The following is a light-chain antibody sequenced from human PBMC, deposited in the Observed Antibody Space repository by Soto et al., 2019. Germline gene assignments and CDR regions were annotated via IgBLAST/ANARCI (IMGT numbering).Light chain of an antibody. CDR3: CSYGGHYNFV. V-gene: IGLV2-11*01. Sequence: QSVLTQPRSVSGSLGQSVTISCTGTRSDVGGYNHVSWYQQHPGNAPKLMIYDVSKRPSGVPDRFSGSKSGNTASLTISGLQAEDEADYYCCSYGGHYNFVFGSGTKVTVL. J-gene: IGLJ1*01. CDR2: DVS. CDR1: RSDVGGYNH.